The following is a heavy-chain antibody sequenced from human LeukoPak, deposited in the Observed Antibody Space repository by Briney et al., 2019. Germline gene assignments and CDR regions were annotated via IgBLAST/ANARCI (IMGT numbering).Heavy chain of an antibody. D-gene: IGHD6-19*01. CDR2: INPNSGGT. J-gene: IGHJ6*02. V-gene: IGHV1-2*04. Sequence: ASVKVSCKASGYTFTGYYMHWVRQAPGQGLEWMGWINPNSGGTNYAQKFQGWVTMTRDTSISTAYMELGRLRSDDTAVYYCARGVAVAGPYYYYYGMDVWGQGTTVTVSS. CDR3: ARGVAVAGPYYYYYGMDV. CDR1: GYTFTGYY.